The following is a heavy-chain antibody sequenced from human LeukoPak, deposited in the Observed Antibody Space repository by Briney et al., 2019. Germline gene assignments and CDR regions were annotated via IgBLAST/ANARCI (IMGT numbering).Heavy chain of an antibody. CDR1: GFTFSSYE. D-gene: IGHD3-10*01. CDR3: AKGGGSGSNYYYYYMDV. V-gene: IGHV3-48*03. CDR2: ISSSGSTI. Sequence: GGSLRLSCAASGFTFSSYEMNWVRQAPGKGLEWVSYISSSGSTIYYADSVKGRFTISRDNAKNSLYLQMNSLRAEDTALYYCAKGGGSGSNYYYYYMDVWGKGTTVTISS. J-gene: IGHJ6*03.